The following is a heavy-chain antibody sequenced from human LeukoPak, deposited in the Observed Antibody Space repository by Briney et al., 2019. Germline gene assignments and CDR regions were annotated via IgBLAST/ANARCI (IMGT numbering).Heavy chain of an antibody. CDR2: ISRSESTK. CDR3: ASSMYYCSGSDY. V-gene: IGHV3-11*01. CDR1: GFTFSDYN. D-gene: IGHD3-3*01. J-gene: IGHJ4*02. Sequence: GGSLRLSCAACGFTFSDYNMRWLRHAPGEGLEWVSSISRSESTKYYAHSVKGRFTISRDNDKNSLYLQIKSLRAEHTSLYYCASSMYYCSGSDYWGQGTLVTVSS.